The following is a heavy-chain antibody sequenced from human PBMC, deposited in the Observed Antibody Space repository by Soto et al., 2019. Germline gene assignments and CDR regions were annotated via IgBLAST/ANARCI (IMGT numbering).Heavy chain of an antibody. CDR2: ISAYNGNT. CDR1: GYTFTSYG. J-gene: IGHJ6*02. D-gene: IGHD6-6*01. Sequence: ASVKVSCKASGYTFTSYGISWVRQAPGQGLEWMGWISAYNGNTNYAQKLQGRVTITTDTSTSTAYMELRSLRSDDTAVYYCARGESRSSFIDYYGMDVWGQGTTVTVSS. CDR3: ARGESRSSFIDYYGMDV. V-gene: IGHV1-18*04.